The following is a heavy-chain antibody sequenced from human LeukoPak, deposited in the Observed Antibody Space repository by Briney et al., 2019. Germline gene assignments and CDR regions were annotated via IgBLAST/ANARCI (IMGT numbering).Heavy chain of an antibody. CDR3: ARTPIYYFDNSGYYN. J-gene: IGHJ4*02. V-gene: IGHV4-39*07. CDR1: GGSISSSSYY. Sequence: PSETLSLTCTVSGGSISSSSYYWGWIRQPPGKGLEWIGSIYYSGSTYYNPSLKSRVTISVDTSKNQFSLKLTSMTAADTAVYYCARTPIYYFDNSGYYNWGQGTLVTVSS. D-gene: IGHD3-22*01. CDR2: IYYSGST.